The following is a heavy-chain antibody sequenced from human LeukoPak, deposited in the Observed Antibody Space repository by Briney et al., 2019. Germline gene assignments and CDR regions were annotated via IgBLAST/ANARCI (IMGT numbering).Heavy chain of an antibody. CDR2: IHYSGSA. Sequence: PSETLSLTCAVYGGSFSGYYWTWIRQPPGKGLEWIGEIHYSGSATYNPSLKSRVTISVDTSKNQFSLKMNSVTAADTAVYYCARVREIKSYGMDVWGQGTTVTVSS. D-gene: IGHD1-26*01. CDR1: GGSFSGYY. CDR3: ARVREIKSYGMDV. J-gene: IGHJ6*02. V-gene: IGHV4-34*01.